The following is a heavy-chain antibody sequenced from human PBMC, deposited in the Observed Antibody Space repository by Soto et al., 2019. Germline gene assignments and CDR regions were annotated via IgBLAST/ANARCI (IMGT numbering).Heavy chain of an antibody. CDR1: GFSFSSYA. CDR2: ISGSGGST. J-gene: IGHJ4*02. Sequence: GGSVRLSCSASGFSFSSYAMSWVRQAPGKGLEWVSAISGSGGSTYYADSVKGRFTISRDNSKNTLYLQMNSLRAEDTAVYYCAKDLPRPPRQLDYWGQGTLVTVSS. V-gene: IGHV3-23*01. CDR3: AKDLPRPPRQLDY.